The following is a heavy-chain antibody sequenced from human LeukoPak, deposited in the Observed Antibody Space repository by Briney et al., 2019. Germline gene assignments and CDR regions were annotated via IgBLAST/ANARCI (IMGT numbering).Heavy chain of an antibody. V-gene: IGHV3-48*03. D-gene: IGHD6-19*01. J-gene: IGHJ5*02. CDR1: GFTSSSSE. Sequence: PGRSLRLSCAASGFTSSSSEMNWVSQAPGKGLECVSYISSSGTTIYYADAVKGRFTTSRDNAKSSLYLQMNRLRDEDTAVYYCARDDHSGGRRFDTWGQGTLVTVSS. CDR3: ARDDHSGGRRFDT. CDR2: ISSSGTTI.